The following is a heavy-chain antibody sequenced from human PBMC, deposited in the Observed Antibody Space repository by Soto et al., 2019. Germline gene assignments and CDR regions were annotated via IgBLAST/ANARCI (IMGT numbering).Heavy chain of an antibody. J-gene: IGHJ4*02. CDR2: ISYDGSNK. CDR1: GFTFSSYG. CDR3: AKDPEDIVVVPAAIADY. Sequence: QVQLVESGGGVVQPGRSLRLSCAASGFTFSSYGMHWVRQAPGKGLEWVAVISYDGSNKYYADSVKGRFTISRDNSKNTLYLQMNSLRAEDTAVYYCAKDPEDIVVVPAAIADYWGQGTLVTVSS. V-gene: IGHV3-30*18. D-gene: IGHD2-2*01.